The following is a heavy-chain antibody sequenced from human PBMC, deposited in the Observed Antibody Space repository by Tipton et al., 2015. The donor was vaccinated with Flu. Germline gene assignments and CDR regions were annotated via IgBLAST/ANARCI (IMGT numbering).Heavy chain of an antibody. V-gene: IGHV4-4*07. CDR2: IYSSGST. CDR1: GGSISSHY. CDR3: ARCSGSGTDVIYDY. D-gene: IGHD3-10*02. Sequence: TLSLTCTVSGGSISSHYWSWIRQPAGKGLEWIGRIYSSGSTKYSPAFKSRVTSSVDTSKNQFSLNLSSVTASDTALYFCARCSGSGTDVIYDYWGQGTLVTVSS. J-gene: IGHJ4*02.